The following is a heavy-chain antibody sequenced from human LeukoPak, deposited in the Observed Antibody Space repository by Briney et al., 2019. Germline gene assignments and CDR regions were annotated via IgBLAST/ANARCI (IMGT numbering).Heavy chain of an antibody. J-gene: IGHJ4*02. V-gene: IGHV3-53*01. CDR1: GFTVSSNY. CDR2: LYSGGAT. D-gene: IGHD6-19*01. Sequence: GGSLRLSCAASGFTVSSNYMSWVRQPAGEGVEWVSVLYSGGATFYADSVKGRFTISRDTSKNTLYLQMNDLRADDTAVYYCTKLKGWYGEGFFDYWGQGTLVTVSS. CDR3: TKLKGWYGEGFFDY.